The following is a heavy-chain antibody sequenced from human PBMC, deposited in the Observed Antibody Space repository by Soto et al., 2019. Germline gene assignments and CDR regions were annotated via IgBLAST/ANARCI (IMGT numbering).Heavy chain of an antibody. Sequence: SVKTSCQSSGNTFTYVYLHWVRQAPGEALEWLGWITPFNGNTKYAQKVQDRVTFTGDTSVNTAYMELSSRRCDGTAMFYCASGRYGASGHFDDCGQG. V-gene: IGHV1-45*02. D-gene: IGHD5-18*01. J-gene: IGHJ4*02. CDR1: GNTFTYVY. CDR2: ITPFNGNT. CDR3: ASGRYGASGHFDD.